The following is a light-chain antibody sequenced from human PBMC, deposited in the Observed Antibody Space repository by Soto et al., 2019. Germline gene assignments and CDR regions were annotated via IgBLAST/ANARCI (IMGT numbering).Light chain of an antibody. CDR2: DAS. CDR1: QSVSSY. V-gene: IGKV3-11*01. CDR3: QQRSIWPPGLT. J-gene: IGKJ4*01. Sequence: EIVLTQSPATLSLSPGERATLSCRASQSVSSYLAWYQQKPGQAPRLLIYDASNRATGIPARFSGSGSGTDFTPTISSLEPEDFAVYHCQQRSIWPPGLTFGGGTKVEIK.